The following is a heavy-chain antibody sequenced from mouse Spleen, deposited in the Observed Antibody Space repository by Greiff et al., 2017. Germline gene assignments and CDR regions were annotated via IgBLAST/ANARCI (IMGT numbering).Heavy chain of an antibody. CDR3: ARYPYDYAWFAY. CDR2: IYPGDGDT. CDR1: GYAFSSYW. V-gene: IGHV1-80*01. J-gene: IGHJ3*01. Sequence: VKLQESGAELVKPGASVKISCKASGYAFSSYWMNWVKQRPGKGLEWIGQIYPGDGDTNYNGKFKGKATLTADKSSSTAYMQLSSLTSEDSAVYFCARYPYDYAWFAYWGQGTLVTVSA. D-gene: IGHD2-4*01.